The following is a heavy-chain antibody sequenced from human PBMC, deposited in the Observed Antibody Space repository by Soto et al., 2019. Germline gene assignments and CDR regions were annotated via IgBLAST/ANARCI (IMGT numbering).Heavy chain of an antibody. D-gene: IGHD5-12*01. CDR1: CYTFTSYG. J-gene: IGHJ4*02. CDR2: ISVYSGNT. Sequence: ASVKVSCKASCYTFTSYGISWVRQSPGQGLEWMGWISVYSGNTNYAQKLQGRVTMTTDTSTSTAYMELRSLRSDDTAVYYWARGGWDGYHDYSGQGTLVTVSA. V-gene: IGHV1-18*01. CDR3: ARGGWDGYHDY.